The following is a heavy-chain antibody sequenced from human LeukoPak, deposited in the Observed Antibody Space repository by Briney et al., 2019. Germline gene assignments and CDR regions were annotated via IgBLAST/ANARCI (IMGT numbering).Heavy chain of an antibody. CDR3: ARDLRYYYDSSGYPPRSYYYYMDV. CDR1: GYTFTTYN. D-gene: IGHD3-22*01. Sequence: SVKVSCKASGYTFTTYNINWVRQAPGQGLEWMGGIIPIFGTANYAQKFQGRVTITADKSTSTAYMELSSLRSEDTAVYYCARDLRYYYDSSGYPPRSYYYYMDVWGKGTTVTISS. J-gene: IGHJ6*03. V-gene: IGHV1-69*06. CDR2: IIPIFGTA.